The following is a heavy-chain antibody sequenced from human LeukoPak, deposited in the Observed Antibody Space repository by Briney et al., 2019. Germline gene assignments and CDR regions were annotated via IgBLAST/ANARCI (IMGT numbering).Heavy chain of an antibody. D-gene: IGHD1-7*01. Sequence: GGSLRLSCAASGFTFSDYYMSWIRQAPGKGLEWVSYISSSGSTIYYADSVKGRFTISRDNAKNSLYLQMNGLRAEDTAAYYCARGATDTTRWFDPWGQGTLVTVSS. CDR3: ARGATDTTRWFDP. CDR2: ISSSGSTI. CDR1: GFTFSDYY. V-gene: IGHV3-11*04. J-gene: IGHJ5*02.